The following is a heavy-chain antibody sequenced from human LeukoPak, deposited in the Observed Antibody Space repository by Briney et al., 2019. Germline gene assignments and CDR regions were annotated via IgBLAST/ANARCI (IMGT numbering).Heavy chain of an antibody. J-gene: IGHJ4*02. D-gene: IGHD2-2*01. V-gene: IGHV3-30*19. CDR3: ASLPPDIVVVPAAGLDY. CDR1: GFTFSSYG. CDR2: ISYDGSNK. Sequence: GKSLRLSCAASGFTFSSYGIHWVRQAPGKGLEWVALISYDGSNKYYADSVKGRFTISRDNSKNTLYLQMDSLRAEDTAVYSCASLPPDIVVVPAAGLDYWGQGTLVTVSS.